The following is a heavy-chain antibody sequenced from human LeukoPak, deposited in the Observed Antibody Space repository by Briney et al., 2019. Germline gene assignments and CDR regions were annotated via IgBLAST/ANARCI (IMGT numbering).Heavy chain of an antibody. J-gene: IGHJ4*02. Sequence: PSETLSLTCTVSGGSISSYYWSWIRQPPGKGLEWIGYIYYSGSTNYNPSLKSRVTISVDTSKNQFSLKLSSVTAADTAVYYCARAVVAATFYWGQGTLVTVSS. D-gene: IGHD2-15*01. CDR1: GGSISSYY. V-gene: IGHV4-59*08. CDR3: ARAVVAATFY. CDR2: IYYSGST.